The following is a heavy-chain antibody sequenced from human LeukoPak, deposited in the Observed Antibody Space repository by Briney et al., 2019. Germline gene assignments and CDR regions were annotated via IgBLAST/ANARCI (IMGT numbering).Heavy chain of an antibody. Sequence: GGSLRLSCAASGFTFSSYSMNWVRQAPGKGLEWVSSISSSSSYIYYADSVKGRFTISRDNAKNSLYLQMDSLRAEDTAVYYCARTTALGYCSSTSCYSGDGYWGQGTLVTVSS. D-gene: IGHD2-2*01. CDR2: ISSSSSYI. J-gene: IGHJ4*02. V-gene: IGHV3-21*01. CDR1: GFTFSSYS. CDR3: ARTTALGYCSSTSCYSGDGY.